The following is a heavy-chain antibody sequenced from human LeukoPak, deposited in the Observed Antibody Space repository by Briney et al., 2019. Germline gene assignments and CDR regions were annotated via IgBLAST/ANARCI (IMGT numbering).Heavy chain of an antibody. D-gene: IGHD5-12*01. CDR3: ATGGYSGNIDY. Sequence: SETLSLTCAVNGGSLTGYYWNWIRLPPGKGLEWIGEINHSGSTNYNPSLKSRVTISVDTSKNQFTLKVSSVTAADTAVYYCATGGYSGNIDYWGQGTLVTVSS. J-gene: IGHJ4*02. CDR1: GGSLTGYY. V-gene: IGHV4-34*01. CDR2: INHSGST.